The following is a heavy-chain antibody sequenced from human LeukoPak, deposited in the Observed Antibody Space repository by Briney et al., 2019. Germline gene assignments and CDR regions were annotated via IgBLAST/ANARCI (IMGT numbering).Heavy chain of an antibody. D-gene: IGHD6-13*01. CDR2: IYTSGST. V-gene: IGHV4-61*02. CDR3: ARQGSSSWYKAFDI. Sequence: SETLSLTCTVSGGSISSGSYYWSWIRQPAGKGLEWIGRIYTSGSTNYNPFLKSRVTISVDTSKNQFSLKLSSVTAADTAVYYCARQGSSSWYKAFDIWGQGTRVTVSS. J-gene: IGHJ3*02. CDR1: GGSISSGSYY.